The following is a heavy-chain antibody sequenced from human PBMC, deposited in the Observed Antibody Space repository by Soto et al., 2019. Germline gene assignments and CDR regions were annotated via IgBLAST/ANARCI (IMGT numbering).Heavy chain of an antibody. Sequence: QVQLLESGGGVVQPGRSLRLSCVASGFTLTNNGMHWVRQAPGQGLEWVAVISSDGSSYYYGDSVRGRFTISRDTFKNTLFLEMNSLTTADTAVYYCAKDRGLAESGTWSHYYYGMDVWGQGTSVTVS. V-gene: IGHV3-30*18. CDR1: GFTLTNNG. CDR3: AKDRGLAESGTWSHYYYGMDV. D-gene: IGHD1-26*01. J-gene: IGHJ6*02. CDR2: ISSDGSSY.